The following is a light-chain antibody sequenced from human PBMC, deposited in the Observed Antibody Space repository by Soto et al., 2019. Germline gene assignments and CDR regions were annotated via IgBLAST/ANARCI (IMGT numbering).Light chain of an antibody. CDR2: EGT. CDR1: SSDVGGYNL. V-gene: IGLV2-14*02. CDR3: QSYDSSLSGSV. Sequence: QSVLTQPASVSGPPGQSITISCTGTSSDVGGYNLVSWYQQHPGRAPKLIIYEGTKRPSGVSDRFSVSKSGNTASLTISGLQADDEADYHCQSYDSSLSGSVFGTGTKVT. J-gene: IGLJ1*01.